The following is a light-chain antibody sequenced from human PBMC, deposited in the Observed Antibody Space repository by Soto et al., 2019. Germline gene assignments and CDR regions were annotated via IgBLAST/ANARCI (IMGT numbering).Light chain of an antibody. CDR2: SNN. V-gene: IGLV1-44*01. Sequence: QPVLTQPPSASGTPGQRVTISCSGDRSNIGSNSVNWYQQLPGTAPKLLTYSNNQRPSGVPDRFSGSKSGTSASLAISGLQSEDEADYYCAAWDDSLNGRYVFGTGTKVTVL. J-gene: IGLJ1*01. CDR1: RSNIGSNS. CDR3: AAWDDSLNGRYV.